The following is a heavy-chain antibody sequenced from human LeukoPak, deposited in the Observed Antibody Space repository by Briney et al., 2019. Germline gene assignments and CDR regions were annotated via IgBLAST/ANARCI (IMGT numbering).Heavy chain of an antibody. CDR1: GFTFSSYW. CDR3: ARGRTYCSSTSCYDDYYYYYYMDV. Sequence: GGSLRLSCAATGFTFSSYWMSWVRQAPGKGLEWVAHINQEGSEKYYVDSVKGRFANSRDNAKSTMYLHMNNLRVEDTGVYYCARGRTYCSSTSCYDDYYYYYYMDVWGKGTTVTVSS. D-gene: IGHD2-2*01. CDR2: INQEGSEK. J-gene: IGHJ6*03. V-gene: IGHV3-7*01.